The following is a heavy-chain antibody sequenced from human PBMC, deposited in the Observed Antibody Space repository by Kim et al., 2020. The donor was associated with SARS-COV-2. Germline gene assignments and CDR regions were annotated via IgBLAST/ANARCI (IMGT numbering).Heavy chain of an antibody. D-gene: IGHD3-22*01. Sequence: DTVKGRFTISRDNSKNTLYLKMSSLRAEDTAVYDCARKKYDSSGYYIFDYWGQGTLVAVSS. V-gene: IGHV3-30*07. J-gene: IGHJ4*02. CDR3: ARKKYDSSGYYIFDY.